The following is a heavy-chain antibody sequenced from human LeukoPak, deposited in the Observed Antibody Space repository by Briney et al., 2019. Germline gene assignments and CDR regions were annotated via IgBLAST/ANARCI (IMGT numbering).Heavy chain of an antibody. CDR1: GFTFSSYS. CDR3: AKEVIVGVSFDY. CDR2: ISSSSSYI. Sequence: GGSLRLSCAASGFTFSSYSMNWVRQAPGKGLEWVSSISSSSSYIYYADSVKGRFTISRDNAKNSLYLQMNSLRAEDTAVYYCAKEVIVGVSFDYWGQGTLVTVSS. J-gene: IGHJ4*02. D-gene: IGHD1-26*01. V-gene: IGHV3-21*04.